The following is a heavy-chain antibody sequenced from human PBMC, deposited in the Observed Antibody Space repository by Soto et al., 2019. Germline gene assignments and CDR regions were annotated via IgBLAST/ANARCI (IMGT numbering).Heavy chain of an antibody. D-gene: IGHD1-20*01. CDR3: AKSYGDTWKLYYFDY. V-gene: IGHV3-23*01. CDR1: GFTFSKYS. Sequence: EVQLLESGGGMVQPGGSLRISCAASGFTFSKYSMSWVRQAPGKGLEWVSGISGIGGSTYYADSVKGRFTISRDNSKTTLYLQMNSLSAEDTAVYSCAKSYGDTWKLYYFDYWGQGTLVTVSS. J-gene: IGHJ4*02. CDR2: ISGIGGST.